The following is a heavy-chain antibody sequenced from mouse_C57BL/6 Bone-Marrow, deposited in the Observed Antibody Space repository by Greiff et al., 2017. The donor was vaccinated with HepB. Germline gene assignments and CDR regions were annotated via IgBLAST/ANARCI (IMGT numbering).Heavy chain of an antibody. Sequence: QVQLQQPGAELVMPGASVKLSCKASGYTFTSYWMHWVKQRPGQGLEWIGEIDPSDSYTNYNQKFKGKSTLTVDKSSSTAYIQLSSLTSEDSAVYYCARSDGYPGYWGQGTTLTVSS. D-gene: IGHD2-3*01. CDR3: ARSDGYPGY. CDR1: GYTFTSYW. V-gene: IGHV1-69*01. CDR2: IDPSDSYT. J-gene: IGHJ2*01.